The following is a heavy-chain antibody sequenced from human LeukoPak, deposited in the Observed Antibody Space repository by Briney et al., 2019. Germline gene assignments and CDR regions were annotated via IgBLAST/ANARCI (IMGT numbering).Heavy chain of an antibody. D-gene: IGHD6-19*01. J-gene: IGHJ4*02. CDR3: ARGFYSSGWYGDY. CDR2: ISYDGSNK. V-gene: IGHV3-30-3*01. Sequence: GRSLRLSCAASGFTFSSYAMHWVRQAPGKGLEWVAVISYDGSNKYYADSVKGRFTISRDNSKNTLYLQMNSLRAEDTAVYYCARGFYSSGWYGDYWGQGTLVTVSS. CDR1: GFTFSSYA.